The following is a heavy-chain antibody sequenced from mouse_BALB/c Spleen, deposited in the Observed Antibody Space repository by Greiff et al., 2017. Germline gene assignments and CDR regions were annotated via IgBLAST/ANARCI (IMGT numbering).Heavy chain of an antibody. CDR1: GFSLTSYG. J-gene: IGHJ4*01. CDR3: ARECHYYGSSYAMDY. D-gene: IGHD1-1*01. Sequence: QVHVKQSGPGLVAPSQSLSITCTVSGFSLTSYGVHWVRQPPGKGLEWLGVIWAGGSTNYNSALMSRLSISKDNSKSQVFLKMNSLQTDDTAMYYCARECHYYGSSYAMDYWGQGTSVTVSS. CDR2: IWAGGST. V-gene: IGHV2-9*02.